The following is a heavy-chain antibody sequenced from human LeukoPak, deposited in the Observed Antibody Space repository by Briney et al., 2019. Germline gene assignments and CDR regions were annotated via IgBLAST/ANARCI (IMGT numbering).Heavy chain of an antibody. V-gene: IGHV3-23*01. CDR2: ISGSSGST. Sequence: GGPLRLSCAASGFTFSTYAMSWVRQAPGKGLEWVSSISGSSGSTYYADSVKGRFTISRDNSENTLYLQMNSLRDEDTAIYHCAKLLWCSSSSCYRAYGMDVWGKGTTVTVSS. CDR3: AKLLWCSSSSCYRAYGMDV. D-gene: IGHD2-2*02. J-gene: IGHJ6*04. CDR1: GFTFSTYA.